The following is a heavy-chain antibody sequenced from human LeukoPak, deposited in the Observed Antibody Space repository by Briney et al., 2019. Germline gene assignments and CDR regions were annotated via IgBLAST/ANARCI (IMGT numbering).Heavy chain of an antibody. CDR2: ISYDGSNK. CDR1: GFTFSSYA. CDR3: ARPTRGWIVVVPAAVDY. Sequence: GGSLRLSCAASGFTFSSYAMHWVRQAPGKGLEWVAVISYDGSNKYYADSVKGRFTITRDNSKNTLYLQMNSLRAEDTAMYYCARPTRGWIVVVPAAVDYWGQGTLVTVSS. D-gene: IGHD2-2*01. V-gene: IGHV3-30-3*01. J-gene: IGHJ4*02.